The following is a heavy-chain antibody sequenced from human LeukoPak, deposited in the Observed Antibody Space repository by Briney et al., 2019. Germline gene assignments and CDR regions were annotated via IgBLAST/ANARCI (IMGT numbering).Heavy chain of an antibody. Sequence: GGSLRLSGAASGFTFSSYAMSWVRQAPGKGLEWVSAISGSGGSTYYADSVKGRFTISRDNSKNTLYLQMNSLRAEDTAVYYCAKDGYCSGGSCYFPDYWGQGTLVTVPS. CDR1: GFTFSSYA. CDR2: ISGSGGST. V-gene: IGHV3-23*01. CDR3: AKDGYCSGGSCYFPDY. J-gene: IGHJ4*02. D-gene: IGHD2-15*01.